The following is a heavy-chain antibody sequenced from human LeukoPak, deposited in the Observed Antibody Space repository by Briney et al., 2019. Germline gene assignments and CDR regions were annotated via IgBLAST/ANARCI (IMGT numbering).Heavy chain of an antibody. CDR3: ATWAFYHGLDV. J-gene: IGHJ6*02. V-gene: IGHV3-43*02. CDR1: GMNFEKYA. D-gene: IGHD1-26*01. Sequence: GGSLRLSCVASGMNFEKYAMHWVRQRPGKGLEWVAVISADGRADHADSVKGRLTVSRDNSKESLFLDMSSLRDEDSALYYCATWAFYHGLDVWGQGTTVIVSS. CDR2: ISADGRA.